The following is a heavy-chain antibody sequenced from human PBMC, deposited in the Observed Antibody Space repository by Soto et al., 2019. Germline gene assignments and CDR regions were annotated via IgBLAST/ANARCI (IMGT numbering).Heavy chain of an antibody. Sequence: QVQLVQAGAEEKKPGASVKVSCKASGYTFTSSAMHWVRQAPGQRLEWMGWINAGNGNTKYSQKFQGRVTITRDTSASTAYMELSSLRSEDTDVYYCARAWVVVTAPDYWGQGTLVTVSS. CDR1: GYTFTSSA. CDR2: INAGNGNT. V-gene: IGHV1-3*05. D-gene: IGHD2-21*02. CDR3: ARAWVVVTAPDY. J-gene: IGHJ4*02.